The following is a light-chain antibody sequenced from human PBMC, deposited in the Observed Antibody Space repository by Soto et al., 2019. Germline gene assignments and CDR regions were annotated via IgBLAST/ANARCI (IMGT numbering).Light chain of an antibody. CDR1: QSVNAN. Sequence: EVVITQSPATLSVSPGERATLSCRASQSVNANLAWYQQKPGQAPRLLIHGASNRATGIPARFRGSGFGTEFIPTITILQSEVFAVYYCQQYNTSPSTFRQGTKVEI. CDR3: QQYNTSPST. J-gene: IGKJ1*01. V-gene: IGKV3-15*01. CDR2: GAS.